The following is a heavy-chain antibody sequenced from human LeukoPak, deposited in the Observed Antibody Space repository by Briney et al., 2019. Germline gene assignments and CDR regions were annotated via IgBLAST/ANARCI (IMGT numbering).Heavy chain of an antibody. CDR1: GLTFSNYG. J-gene: IGHJ4*02. V-gene: IGHV3-30*02. Sequence: SGGSLRLSCAASGLTFSNYGMHWVRQAPGKELEWVAFVRYDGSNKYYADSVKGRVTISRDNSKNTLYLQMNSLRPEATAVYYCAKQSGFDYWGQGTLVTVSS. CDR2: VRYDGSNK. D-gene: IGHD1-26*01. CDR3: AKQSGFDY.